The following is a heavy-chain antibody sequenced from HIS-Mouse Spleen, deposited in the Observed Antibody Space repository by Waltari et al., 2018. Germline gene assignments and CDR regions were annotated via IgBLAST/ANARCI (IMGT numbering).Heavy chain of an antibody. CDR2: RKKEGGGK. D-gene: IGHD5-12*01. CDR3: ARERRGPGWFDP. Sequence: EVQLVESGGGLVQPGGSLRLSCAASGFTFSSYWMSWVRQAPGKGVERGANRKKEGGGKYYGDSVKGRFTSSRDNAKNSLYLQMNSLRAEDTAVYYCARERRGPGWFDPWGQGTLVTVSS. CDR1: GFTFSSYW. V-gene: IGHV3-7*01. J-gene: IGHJ5*02.